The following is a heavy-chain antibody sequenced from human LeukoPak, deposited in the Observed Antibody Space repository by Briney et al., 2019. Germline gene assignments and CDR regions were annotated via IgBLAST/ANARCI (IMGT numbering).Heavy chain of an antibody. J-gene: IGHJ3*02. V-gene: IGHV3-21*01. Sequence: GGSLRLSCAASGFTFSSYSMNWVRQAPGKGLEWVSSISSSSSYIYYADSVKGRFTISRDNAKNSLYLQMNSLRAEDTAVYYCARGDSSGSQGAFDIWGQGTMVTVSS. CDR2: ISSSSSYI. CDR3: ARGDSSGSQGAFDI. CDR1: GFTFSSYS. D-gene: IGHD3-22*01.